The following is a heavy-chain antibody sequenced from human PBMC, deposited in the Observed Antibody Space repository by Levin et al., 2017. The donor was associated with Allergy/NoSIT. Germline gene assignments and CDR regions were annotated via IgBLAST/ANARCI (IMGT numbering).Heavy chain of an antibody. Sequence: LSRAASGFTFSPYYMHWVRQAPPPPLHWVSNIHSDTSITNYADSVKGRFTISRDNAKNTLYLQMNSLRAEDTAVYYCARGGCSSTSCLDSWGQGTLVTVSS. CDR3: ARGGCSSTSCLDS. CDR2: IHSDTSIT. D-gene: IGHD2-2*01. CDR1: GFTFSPYY. V-gene: IGHV3-74*01. J-gene: IGHJ4*02.